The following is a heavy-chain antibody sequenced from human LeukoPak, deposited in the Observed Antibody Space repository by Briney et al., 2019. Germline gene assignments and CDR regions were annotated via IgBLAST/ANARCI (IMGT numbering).Heavy chain of an antibody. Sequence: PGRSLRLSCAASGFTFSTYGMHWVRQAPRKGLEWVAVVWYDGSNIHYVDSVKGRFTISRDNSKSTLYLQMNSLTADDTAVYYCERGGYSGTCFFDYWGQGTLVTVSS. CDR2: VWYDGSNI. CDR1: GFTFSTYG. J-gene: IGHJ4*02. V-gene: IGHV3-33*01. CDR3: ERGGYSGTCFFDY. D-gene: IGHD1-26*01.